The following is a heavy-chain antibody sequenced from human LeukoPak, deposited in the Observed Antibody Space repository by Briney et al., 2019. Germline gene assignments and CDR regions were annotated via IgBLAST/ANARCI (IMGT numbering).Heavy chain of an antibody. V-gene: IGHV1-69*01. D-gene: IGHD2-15*01. CDR2: IVPIIGTA. CDR3: ARDQRPSCLGGICYSGDY. Sequence: SLKVSCKASVGTFHSYIVTWVRQAPGQGLEWMGGIVPIIGTANYAQKFQGRVTITADDSTSTAYMELRSLRSEDTAIYYCARDQRPSCLGGICYSGDYWGQGTLVTVTS. CDR1: VGTFHSYI. J-gene: IGHJ4*02.